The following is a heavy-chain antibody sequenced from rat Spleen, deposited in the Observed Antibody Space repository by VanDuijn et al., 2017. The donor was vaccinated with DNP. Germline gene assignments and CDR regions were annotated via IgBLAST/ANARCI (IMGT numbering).Heavy chain of an antibody. D-gene: IGHD1-9*01. CDR3: ARKAYYGYNDYFDY. V-gene: IGHV5-31*01. CDR2: ISNGGGST. Sequence: EVKLVESGGGLVQPGGSLKVSCAASGFTFNNYYMTWIRQVLGTGLEWVASISNGGGSTYYPDSVKGRFTISRDDAKSTLYLQMNSLRSEDMATYYCARKAYYGYNDYFDYWGQGVMVTVSS. CDR1: GFTFNNYY. J-gene: IGHJ2*01.